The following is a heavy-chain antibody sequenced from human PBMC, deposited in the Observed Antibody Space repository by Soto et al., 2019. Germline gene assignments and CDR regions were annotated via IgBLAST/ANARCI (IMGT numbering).Heavy chain of an antibody. D-gene: IGHD3-10*01. CDR1: GDTFSTYA. V-gene: IGHV1-69*06. J-gene: IGHJ6*02. CDR2: IIPIFGTA. Sequence: ASVKVSCKASGDTFSTYAISWVLQAPGQGLEWMGGIIPIFGTANYAQKFQGRVTITADKSTSTAYMELSSLRSEDTAVYYCARGPRGTMVRGVIIPHYYYYGMDVWGQGTTVTVSS. CDR3: ARGPRGTMVRGVIIPHYYYYGMDV.